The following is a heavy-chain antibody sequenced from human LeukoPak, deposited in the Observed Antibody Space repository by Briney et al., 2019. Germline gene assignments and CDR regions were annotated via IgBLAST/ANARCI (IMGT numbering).Heavy chain of an antibody. CDR1: GFTFSNYG. D-gene: IGHD2/OR15-2a*01. CDR2: ISVSGFT. V-gene: IGHV3-23*01. CDR3: AKDGTSYYIYY. J-gene: IGHJ4*02. Sequence: GGTLRLSCAVSGFTFSNYGMNWVRQAPGKGLEWVSGISVSGFTYYADSVKGRFTMSRDYCKNTWYLQMNSLRADDTAVYYCAKDGTSYYIYYWGQGTLVTVSS.